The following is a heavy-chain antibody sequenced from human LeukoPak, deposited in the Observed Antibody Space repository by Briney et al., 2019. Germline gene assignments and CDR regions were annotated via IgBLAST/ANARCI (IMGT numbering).Heavy chain of an antibody. V-gene: IGHV3-21*01. CDR2: ISSSSSYI. J-gene: IGHJ4*02. D-gene: IGHD2-8*01. CDR3: AREDLRFSLSATDS. CDR1: GFTFSSYS. Sequence: GGSLRLSCAASGFTFSSYSMNWVRQAPGKGLEWVSSISSSSSYIYYADSVKGRFTISRDNAKSSLYLQMNSLRADDTGIYYCAREDLRFSLSATDSRGQGTLVTVSS.